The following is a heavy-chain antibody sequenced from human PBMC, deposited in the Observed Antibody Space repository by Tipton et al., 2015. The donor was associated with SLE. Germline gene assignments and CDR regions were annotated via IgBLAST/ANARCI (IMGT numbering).Heavy chain of an antibody. CDR1: GFTFSSYA. D-gene: IGHD2-15*01. V-gene: IGHV3-30*04. CDR2: ISYDGSNK. CDR3: ARRRNYGHCSGGSCSGGSFDY. J-gene: IGHJ4*02. Sequence: SLRLSCAASGFTFSSYAMHWVRQAPGKGLEWVAVISYDGSNKYYADSVKGRFTISRDNSKNTLYLQMNSLRAEDTAVYYCARRRNYGHCSGGSCSGGSFDYWGQGTLVTVSS.